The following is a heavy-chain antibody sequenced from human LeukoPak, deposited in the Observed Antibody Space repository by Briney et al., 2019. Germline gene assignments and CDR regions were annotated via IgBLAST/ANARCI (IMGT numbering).Heavy chain of an antibody. V-gene: IGHV3-7*02. CDR2: IKEDGSEK. J-gene: IGHJ4*02. D-gene: IGHD2-21*01. CDR3: GRCCYLRLDQ. CDR1: GFTFSDYG. Sequence: GGSLRLSCAASGFTFSDYGMTWVRQAPGKGLEWVANIKEDGSEKYYVDSVKGRFTISRDNAKNSLYLQMNSLRAEDTAVYYCGRCCYLRLDQWGQGTLVTVSS.